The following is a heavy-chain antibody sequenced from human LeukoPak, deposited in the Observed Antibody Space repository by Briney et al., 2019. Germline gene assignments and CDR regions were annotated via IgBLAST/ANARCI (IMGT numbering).Heavy chain of an antibody. CDR2: ISSSSTK. CDR3: AKVPYSDYGSGRPPFMDV. D-gene: IGHD3-10*01. V-gene: IGHV3-48*03. CDR1: GFTFSNYA. J-gene: IGHJ6*02. Sequence: GGSLRLSCAASGFTFSNYAMNWVRQAPGKGLEWVSYISSSSTKYYADSVKGRFTISRDDSKNTLYLQMDSLRVEDTATYYCAKVPYSDYGSGRPPFMDVWGQGTTVAVSS.